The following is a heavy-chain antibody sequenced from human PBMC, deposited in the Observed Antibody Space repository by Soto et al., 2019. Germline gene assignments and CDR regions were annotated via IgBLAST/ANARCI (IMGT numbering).Heavy chain of an antibody. D-gene: IGHD2-15*01. J-gene: IGHJ6*02. CDR2: IDPSDSYT. Sequence: PGESLKISCKGSGYSFTSYWISWVRQMPGKGLEWMGRIDPSDSYTNYSPSFQGHVTISADKSISTAYLQWSSLKASDTAMYYCAAGYCSGGSCYFSPPDVWGQGTTVTVSS. CDR1: GYSFTSYW. V-gene: IGHV5-10-1*01. CDR3: AAGYCSGGSCYFSPPDV.